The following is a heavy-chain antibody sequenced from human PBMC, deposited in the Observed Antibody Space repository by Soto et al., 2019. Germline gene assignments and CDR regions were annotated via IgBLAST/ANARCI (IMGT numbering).Heavy chain of an antibody. D-gene: IGHD3-10*01. Sequence: HPGGSLRLSCAASGFTVSSNYMSWVRQAPGKGLEWVSVIYSGGNTYYADSVKGRFTISRDNSKNTLYLQMNSLRAEDTAVYYCAREGGFYGSGSRGYYYYYGMDVWGQGTTVTVSS. CDR3: AREGGFYGSGSRGYYYYYGMDV. CDR2: IYSGGNT. V-gene: IGHV3-66*01. J-gene: IGHJ6*02. CDR1: GFTVSSNY.